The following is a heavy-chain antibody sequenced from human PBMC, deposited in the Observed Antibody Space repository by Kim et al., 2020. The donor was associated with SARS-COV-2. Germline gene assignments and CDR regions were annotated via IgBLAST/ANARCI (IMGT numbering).Heavy chain of an antibody. Sequence: ASVKVSCKASGYTFTGYYMHWVRQAPGQGLEWMGWINPNSGGTNYAQKFQGRVTMTRDTSISTAYMELSRLRSDDTAVYYCARGGTITGTHGWSRFAYWGQGTLVTVSS. CDR3: ARGGTITGTHGWSRFAY. D-gene: IGHD1-20*01. CDR2: INPNSGGT. J-gene: IGHJ4*02. V-gene: IGHV1-2*02. CDR1: GYTFTGYY.